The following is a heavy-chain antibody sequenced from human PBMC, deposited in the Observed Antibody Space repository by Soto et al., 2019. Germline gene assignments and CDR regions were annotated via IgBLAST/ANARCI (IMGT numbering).Heavy chain of an antibody. D-gene: IGHD4-17*01. CDR3: AHSPYFGDKLDY. J-gene: IGHJ4*02. CDR2: IYWDDDK. V-gene: IGHV2-5*02. CDR1: GFSLRTGGVG. Sequence: QITLKESGPTLVKPTQTLTLTCTFSGFSLRTGGVGVVWIRQPPGKALEWLAVIYWDDDKRYSPSLKNRLTITKDTSKNQVVLAMTNVDPVDTATYYCAHSPYFGDKLDYWGQGTLVTVSS.